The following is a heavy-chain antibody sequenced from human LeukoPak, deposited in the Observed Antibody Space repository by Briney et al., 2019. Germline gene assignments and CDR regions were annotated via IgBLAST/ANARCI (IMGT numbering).Heavy chain of an antibody. CDR3: ARDYSNYVGTFDY. CDR2: IYSSGST. D-gene: IGHD4-11*01. Sequence: SEPLSLTCTVSGDSISRSSYYWGWVRQPPGEGLKWIGSIYSSGSTYYTPSLKSRVTITVDTSKNQFSLKLSSVTAADTAVYYCARDYSNYVGTFDYWGQGTLVTASS. CDR1: GDSISRSSYY. V-gene: IGHV4-39*07. J-gene: IGHJ4*02.